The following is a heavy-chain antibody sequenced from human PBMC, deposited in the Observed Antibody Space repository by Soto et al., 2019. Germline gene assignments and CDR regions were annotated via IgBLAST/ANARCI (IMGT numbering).Heavy chain of an antibody. CDR1: GYSIVSGYY. J-gene: IGHJ6*02. CDR2: IYHSGST. V-gene: IGHV4-38-2*01. D-gene: IGHD3-10*01. CDR3: ARVGGYGMDV. Sequence: SETLSLTCAVSGYSIVSGYYLGLIRQPPGKGLEWIGSIYHSGSTYNNPSLKSRVTTSVDTSKNQFSLKLSSVTAADTAVYYCARVGGYGMDVWGQGTTVTVSS.